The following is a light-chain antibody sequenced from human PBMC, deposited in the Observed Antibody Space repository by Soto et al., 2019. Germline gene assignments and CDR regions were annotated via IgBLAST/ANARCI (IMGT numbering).Light chain of an antibody. J-gene: IGKJ1*01. CDR2: GAS. CDR3: QQYNRSPPWT. CDR1: QSVSSNY. Sequence: EIVLTQSPGTLSLAAGERATLSCRASQSVSSNYLAWYQQKPGQAPRLLIYGASSRATGIPDRFSGSGSGTDFTLTISRLEPADSAVYYCQQYNRSPPWTFGQGTKVEIK. V-gene: IGKV3-20*01.